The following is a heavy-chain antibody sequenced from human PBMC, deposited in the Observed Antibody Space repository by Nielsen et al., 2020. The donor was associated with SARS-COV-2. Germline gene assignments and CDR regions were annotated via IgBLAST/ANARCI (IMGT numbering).Heavy chain of an antibody. CDR2: IYHSGST. J-gene: IGHJ4*02. D-gene: IGHD2-21*02. V-gene: IGHV4-30-2*01. CDR1: GGSISSGGYS. Sequence: SETLSLTCAVSGGSISSGGYSWSWIRQPPGKGLEWIGYIYHSGSTYYNPSLKSRVTISVDRSKNQFSLKLSSVTAADTAVYYCARAKMAVTAIPILDYWGQGTLVTVPS. CDR3: ARAKMAVTAIPILDY.